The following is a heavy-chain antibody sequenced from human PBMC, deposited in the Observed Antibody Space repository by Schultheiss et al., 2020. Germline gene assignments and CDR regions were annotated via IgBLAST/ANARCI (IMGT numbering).Heavy chain of an antibody. D-gene: IGHD2-15*01. Sequence: GGSLRLSCAASGFTVSSNYMSWVRQAPGKGLEWVSVISGSGGSTYYADSVKGRFTISRDNAKNSLYLQMNSLRAEDTAVYYCAFAAPYYFDYWGQGTLVTVSS. CDR1: GFTVSSNY. CDR3: AFAAPYYFDY. CDR2: ISGSGGST. J-gene: IGHJ4*02. V-gene: IGHV3-53*01.